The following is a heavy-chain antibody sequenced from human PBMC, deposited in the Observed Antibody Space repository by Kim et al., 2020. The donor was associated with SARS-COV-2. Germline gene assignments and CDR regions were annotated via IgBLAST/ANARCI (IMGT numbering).Heavy chain of an antibody. CDR1: GFSFTSYW. D-gene: IGHD3-16*01. J-gene: IGHJ4*02. CDR2: IMQDGSDK. V-gene: IGHV3-7*01. CDR3: ARGPGGEGYNG. Sequence: GGSLRLSCVASGFSFTSYWMSWVRQPPGKGLEWVANIMQDGSDKYYVDSVKGRFSISRDNAKNSLYLQMNSLRVEDTAVYYCARGPGGEGYNGWGQGTLVTVSS.